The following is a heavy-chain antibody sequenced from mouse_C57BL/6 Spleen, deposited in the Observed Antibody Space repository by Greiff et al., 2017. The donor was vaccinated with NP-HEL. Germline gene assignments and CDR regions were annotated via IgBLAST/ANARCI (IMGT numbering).Heavy chain of an antibody. CDR3: ARDGSSYLAWFAY. J-gene: IGHJ3*01. V-gene: IGHV3-6*01. CDR2: ISYDGSN. D-gene: IGHD1-1*01. CDR1: GYSITSGYY. Sequence: EVKLQESGPGLVKPSQSLSLTCSVTGYSITSGYYWNWIRQFPGNKLEWMGYISYDGSNNYNPSLKNRISITRDTSKNQFFLKLNSVTTEDTATYYCARDGSSYLAWFAYWGQGTLVTVSA.